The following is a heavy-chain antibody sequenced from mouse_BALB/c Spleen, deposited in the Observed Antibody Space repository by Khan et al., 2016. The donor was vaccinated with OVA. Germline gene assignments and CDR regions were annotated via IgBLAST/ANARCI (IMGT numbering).Heavy chain of an antibody. CDR1: GYSITSGYS. D-gene: IGHD2-1*01. Sequence: EVQLVESGPDLVKPSQSLSLTCTVTGYSITSGYSWHWIRQFPGNKLEWMGYIYYSGSINHNPSLKSRIFITRDTPKNQFFLQLNAVTTEDTATYYSARDGNYMDYWGQGTSVTVSS. J-gene: IGHJ4*01. CDR3: ARDGNYMDY. V-gene: IGHV3-1*02. CDR2: IYYSGSI.